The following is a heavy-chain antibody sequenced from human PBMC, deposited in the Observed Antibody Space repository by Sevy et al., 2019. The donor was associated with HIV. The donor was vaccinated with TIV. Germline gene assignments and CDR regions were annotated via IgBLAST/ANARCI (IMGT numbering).Heavy chain of an antibody. CDR3: ARAAANYYYAMDV. Sequence: SETLSLTCTVFGDSISGYYWSLIRQSPGKGLQWIGYIYYNGRTNYDPSLKSRVTISTDTSKNQFSRKLSSVTDADTAMSYWARAAANYYYAMDVWGQGTTVTVSS. V-gene: IGHV4-59*01. J-gene: IGHJ6*02. CDR2: IYYNGRT. CDR1: GDSISGYY.